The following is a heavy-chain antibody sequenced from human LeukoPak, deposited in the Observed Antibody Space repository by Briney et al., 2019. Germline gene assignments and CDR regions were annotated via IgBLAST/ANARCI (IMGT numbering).Heavy chain of an antibody. CDR1: GFTFSNYE. V-gene: IGHV3-48*03. CDR3: ARRGGLDS. J-gene: IGHJ4*02. CDR2: ISGTGTI. Sequence: GGSLRLSCAASGFTFSNYEMNWVRQAPGKGLEWVSWISGTGTIHYVDSVKGRFTISRDNAKNSLYLQMNSLRAEDTAVYYCARRGGLDSWGQGAQVTVSP. D-gene: IGHD5-12*01.